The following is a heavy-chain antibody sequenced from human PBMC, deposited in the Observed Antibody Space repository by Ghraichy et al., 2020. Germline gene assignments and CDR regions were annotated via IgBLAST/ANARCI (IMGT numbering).Heavy chain of an antibody. J-gene: IGHJ4*02. CDR1: GGTFSSYA. V-gene: IGHV1-69*04. CDR3: ARDELRFLEWSY. D-gene: IGHD3-3*01. Sequence: SVKVSCKASGGTFSSYAISWVRQAPGQGLEWMGRIIPILGIANYAQKFQGRVTITADKSTSTAYMELSSLRSEDTAVYYCARDELRFLEWSYWGQGTLVTVSS. CDR2: IIPILGIA.